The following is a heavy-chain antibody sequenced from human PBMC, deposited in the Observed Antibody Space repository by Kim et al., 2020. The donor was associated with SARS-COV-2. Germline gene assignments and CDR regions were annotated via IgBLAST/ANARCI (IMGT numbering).Heavy chain of an antibody. CDR1: GYTLTELS. D-gene: IGHD3-3*01. J-gene: IGHJ4*02. CDR2: FDPEDGET. Sequence: ASVKVSCKVSGYTLTELSMYWVRQAPGKGLEWMGGFDPEDGETIYAQKFQGRVTMTEDTSTDTAYMELSSLRSEDTAVYYCATVFAIFGVVYFDYWGQGTLVTVSS. V-gene: IGHV1-24*01. CDR3: ATVFAIFGVVYFDY.